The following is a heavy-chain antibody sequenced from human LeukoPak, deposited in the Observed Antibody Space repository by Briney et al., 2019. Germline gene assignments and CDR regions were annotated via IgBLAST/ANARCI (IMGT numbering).Heavy chain of an antibody. CDR1: GFTFSSYA. CDR2: ISGSGGST. CDR3: ASHYYGSGSYEDGTDAFDI. Sequence: PGGSLRLSCAASGFTFSSYAMSWVRQAPGKGLEWVSAISGSGGSTYYADSVKGRFTISRDNSKNTLYLQMNRLRAEDTAVYYCASHYYGSGSYEDGTDAFDIWGQGTMVTVSS. V-gene: IGHV3-23*01. D-gene: IGHD3-10*01. J-gene: IGHJ3*02.